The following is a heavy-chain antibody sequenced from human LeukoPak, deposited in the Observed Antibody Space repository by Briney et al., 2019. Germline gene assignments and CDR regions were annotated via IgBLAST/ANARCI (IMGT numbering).Heavy chain of an antibody. Sequence: GASVKVSCKASGYTFTSYGISWVRQAPGQGLEWMGWISAYNGNTNYAQKLQGRVTMTTDTSTSTAYMELRSLRSEDTAVYYCARDNTGVEMATIPWDYWGQGTLVTVSS. CDR1: GYTFTSYG. V-gene: IGHV1-18*01. CDR2: ISAYNGNT. J-gene: IGHJ4*02. D-gene: IGHD5-24*01. CDR3: ARDNTGVEMATIPWDY.